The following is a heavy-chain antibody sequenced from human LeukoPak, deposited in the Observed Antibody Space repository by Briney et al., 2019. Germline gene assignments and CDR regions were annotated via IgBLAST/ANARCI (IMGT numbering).Heavy chain of an antibody. D-gene: IGHD3-22*01. CDR1: GYTFTSYY. CDR3: ARGGNYYDSSGYYPYYFDD. J-gene: IGHJ4*02. V-gene: IGHV1-46*01. CDR2: INPSGGST. Sequence: ASVKVSCKASGYTFTSYYMHWVRQAPGQGLEWMGIINPSGGSTSYAQKFQGRVTMTRDMSTSTVYMELSSLRSEDTAVYYCARGGNYYDSSGYYPYYFDDWGQGTLVTVSS.